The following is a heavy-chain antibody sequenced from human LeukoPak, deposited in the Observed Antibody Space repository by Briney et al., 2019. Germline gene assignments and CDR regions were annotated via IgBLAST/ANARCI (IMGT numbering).Heavy chain of an antibody. CDR1: GGSISSGDYY. V-gene: IGHV4-30-4*01. CDR3: ASQLWFGELYGAFDI. D-gene: IGHD3-10*01. Sequence: KPSETLSLTCTVSGGSISSGDYYWSWIRQPPGKGLEWIGYIYYSGSTYYNPSLKSRVTISVDTSKNQFSLKLSSVTAADTAAYYCASQLWFGELYGAFDIWGQGTMVTVSS. J-gene: IGHJ3*02. CDR2: IYYSGST.